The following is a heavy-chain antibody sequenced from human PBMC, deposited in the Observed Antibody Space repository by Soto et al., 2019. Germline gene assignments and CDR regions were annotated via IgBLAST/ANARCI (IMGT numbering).Heavy chain of an antibody. D-gene: IGHD3-22*01. Sequence: SETLSLTCTVSGGSISSGDYYWSWIRQPPGKGLEWIGYIYYSGSTYYNPSLKSRVTISVDTSKNQFSLKLSSVTAADTAVYYCARAGYDSSGYYEKKDYYFDYWGQGTLVTAPQ. V-gene: IGHV4-30-4*01. CDR3: ARAGYDSSGYYEKKDYYFDY. CDR1: GGSISSGDYY. CDR2: IYYSGST. J-gene: IGHJ4*02.